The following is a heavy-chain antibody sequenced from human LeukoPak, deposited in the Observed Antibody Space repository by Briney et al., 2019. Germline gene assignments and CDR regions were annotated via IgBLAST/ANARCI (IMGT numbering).Heavy chain of an antibody. CDR3: ARNKEGKSLDY. Sequence: ASVKVSCKTSGYTFTDYYIHWVRQAPGQGLEWMAWMNPNSGGTSYAQKFQGRVTVTRDTSISTAYMELSRLKFDDTAVYYCARNKEGKSLDYWGQGTLVTVSS. CDR1: GYTFTDYY. V-gene: IGHV1-2*02. J-gene: IGHJ4*02. CDR2: MNPNSGGT.